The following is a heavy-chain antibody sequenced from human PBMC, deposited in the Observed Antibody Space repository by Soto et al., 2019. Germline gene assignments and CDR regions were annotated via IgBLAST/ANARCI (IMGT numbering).Heavy chain of an antibody. CDR3: ARSGYYDSSGYYAHINTYYYYGMDV. Sequence: SVKVSCKASGGTFSSYAISWVRQAPGRGLEWMGGIIPIFGTANYAQKFQGRVTITADESTSTAYMELSSLRSEDTAVYYCARSGYYDSSGYYAHINTYYYYGMDVWGQGTTVTVSS. CDR2: IIPIFGTA. V-gene: IGHV1-69*13. D-gene: IGHD3-22*01. CDR1: GGTFSSYA. J-gene: IGHJ6*02.